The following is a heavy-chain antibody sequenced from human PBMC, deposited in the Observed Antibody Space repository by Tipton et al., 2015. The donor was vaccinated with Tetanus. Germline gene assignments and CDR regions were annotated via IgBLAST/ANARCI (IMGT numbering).Heavy chain of an antibody. V-gene: IGHV4-4*07. D-gene: IGHD5-24*01. J-gene: IGHJ4*02. CDR1: RGPISSYY. CDR3: ARGITDGYNRRFDY. CDR2: ISNGNA. Sequence: GLVKPSETLSLTCTVSRGPISSYYWSWIRQPAGKGLEWIGHISNGNADYAPSLKSRVSLSVDTSKNQFSLELWFVTAADTAVYYCARGITDGYNRRFDYWGQGTLVAVSP.